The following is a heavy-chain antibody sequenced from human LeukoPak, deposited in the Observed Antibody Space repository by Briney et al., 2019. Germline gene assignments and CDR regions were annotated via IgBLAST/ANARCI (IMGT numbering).Heavy chain of an antibody. CDR2: ISYDGSNK. CDR1: GFTFSSYA. Sequence: PGGSLRLSCAASGFTFSSYAMHWVRQAPGKGLEWVAVISYDGSNKYYADSVKGRFTISRDISKNTLYLQMNSLRAEDTAVYYCARDRNSGYADGIDYWGQGTLVTVSS. CDR3: ARDRNSGYADGIDY. J-gene: IGHJ4*02. D-gene: IGHD5-12*01. V-gene: IGHV3-30-3*01.